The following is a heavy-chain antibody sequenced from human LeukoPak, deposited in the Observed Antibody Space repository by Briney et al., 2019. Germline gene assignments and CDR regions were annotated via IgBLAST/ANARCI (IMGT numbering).Heavy chain of an antibody. V-gene: IGHV3-53*01. CDR1: GFTVSSNY. CDR2: IYSGGST. J-gene: IGHJ4*02. Sequence: GGFLRLSCAASGFTVSSNYMSWVRQAPGKGLEWVSVIYSGGSTYYADSVKGRFTISRDNSKNTLYLQMNSLRAEDTAVYYCARDFYSGSHFDYWGQGTLVTVSS. CDR3: ARDFYSGSHFDY. D-gene: IGHD1-26*01.